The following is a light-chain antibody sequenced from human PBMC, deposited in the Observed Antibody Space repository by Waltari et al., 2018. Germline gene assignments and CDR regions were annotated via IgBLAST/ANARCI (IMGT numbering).Light chain of an antibody. CDR1: QSVSRA. CDR2: VAS. V-gene: IGKV3-20*01. Sequence: EIVLTRSPGTLSLSPGERVTLSCRASQSVSRALAWYQQKPGQAPRLLLYVASTRATGIPDRFSGSGSGTDFSLTISRLEPEDFAVYYCQHYVRLPVTFGQGTKVEIK. CDR3: QHYVRLPVT. J-gene: IGKJ1*01.